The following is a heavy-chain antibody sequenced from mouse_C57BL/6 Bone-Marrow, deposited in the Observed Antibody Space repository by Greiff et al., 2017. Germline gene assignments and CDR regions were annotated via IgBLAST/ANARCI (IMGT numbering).Heavy chain of an antibody. V-gene: IGHV5-6*02. CDR1: GFTFSSYG. CDR3: ASERTEQFAY. CDR2: ISSGGSYT. J-gene: IGHJ3*01. Sequence: DVKLVESGGDLVKPGGSLKLSCAASGFTFSSYGMSWVRQTPDKRLEWVATISSGGSYTYYPDSVKGRFTISRDNAKNTLYLQMSSLKSEDTAMSYCASERTEQFAYWGQGTLVTVSA.